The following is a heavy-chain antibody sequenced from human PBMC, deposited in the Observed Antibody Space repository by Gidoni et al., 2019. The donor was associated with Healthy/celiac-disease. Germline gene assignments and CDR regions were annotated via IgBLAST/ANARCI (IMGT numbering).Heavy chain of an antibody. CDR2: IYPGDSDT. CDR1: EYSFTNYW. V-gene: IGHV5-51*01. D-gene: IGHD3-3*01. CDR3: ARSYYDFWSGPSPFEY. Sequence: EVQLVQSGAEVKKPGESLKISCQGSEYSFTNYWIGWVRPMPGKGLEWMGIIYPGDSDTRYSPAFQGQVTISADKSISTAYLQWSSLKASDTAMYYCARSYYDFWSGPSPFEYWGQGTLVTVSS. J-gene: IGHJ4*02.